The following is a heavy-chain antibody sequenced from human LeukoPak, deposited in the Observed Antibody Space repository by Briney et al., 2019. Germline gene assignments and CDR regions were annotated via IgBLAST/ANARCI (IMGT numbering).Heavy chain of an antibody. Sequence: ASVKVSCKASGYTFTSYDINWVRQATGQGLEWMGWMNPNSGNTGYAQKFQGRVTITADKSTSTAYKELSSLRSEDTAVYYCARGGDLRWELPSYYYGMDVWGQGTTVTVSS. CDR1: GYTFTSYD. V-gene: IGHV1-8*03. CDR3: ARGGDLRWELPSYYYGMDV. CDR2: MNPNSGNT. J-gene: IGHJ6*02. D-gene: IGHD1-26*01.